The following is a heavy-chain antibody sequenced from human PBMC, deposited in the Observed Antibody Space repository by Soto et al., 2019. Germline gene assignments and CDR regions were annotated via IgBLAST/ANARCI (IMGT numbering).Heavy chain of an antibody. CDR1: GFTFSSYS. J-gene: IGHJ3*02. CDR3: ARDNGGWYVDAFDI. V-gene: IGHV3-48*01. D-gene: IGHD6-19*01. Sequence: EVQLVESGGGLVQPGGSLRLSCAASGFTFSSYSMNWVRQAPGKGLEWVSYISSSSSTIYYADSVKGRFTISRDNAKNSLYLQMNSLRAEDTDVYYCARDNGGWYVDAFDIWGQGKMVSVSS. CDR2: ISSSSSTI.